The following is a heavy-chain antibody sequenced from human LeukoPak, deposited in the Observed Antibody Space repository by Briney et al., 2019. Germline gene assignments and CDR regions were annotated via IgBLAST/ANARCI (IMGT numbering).Heavy chain of an antibody. CDR2: IYTDGST. J-gene: IGHJ4*02. D-gene: IGHD4-23*01. CDR3: TDAVAG. CDR1: GFSVGNNY. V-gene: IGHV3-53*05. Sequence: GASLRLSCAASGFSVGNNYVTWVRQPPGKGLEWVSVIYTDGSTYYADSVKGRFIISRDSSKNTLYLQMNSLRAEDTAVYYCTDAVAGWGQGTLVTASS.